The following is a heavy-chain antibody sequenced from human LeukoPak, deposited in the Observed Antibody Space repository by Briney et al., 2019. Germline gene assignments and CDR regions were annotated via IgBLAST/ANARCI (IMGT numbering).Heavy chain of an antibody. Sequence: PGGSLRLSCAASGFTFSSYSMTWVRQAPGKGLEWVSYISSSSSTIYYADSVKGRFTISRDNAKNSLYLQMNSLRAEDTAVYYCAREMGYSGYDSPSPFDYWGQGTLVTVSS. CDR1: GFTFSSYS. J-gene: IGHJ4*02. D-gene: IGHD5-12*01. CDR3: AREMGYSGYDSPSPFDY. CDR2: ISSSSSTI. V-gene: IGHV3-48*01.